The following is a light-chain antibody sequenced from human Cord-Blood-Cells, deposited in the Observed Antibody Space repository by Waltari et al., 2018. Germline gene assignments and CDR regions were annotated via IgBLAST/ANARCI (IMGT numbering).Light chain of an antibody. CDR1: SSDVGSYNL. CDR2: EGS. Sequence: QSALTQPASVSGSPGQSITISCTGTSSDVGSYNLVSCYQQHPDKAPQLMIYEGSKRPLGVSNRFSGSKAGNSASLTRSGLQAENEADYYGCSYAGSSTFHVVCGGGTKLTV. CDR3: CSYAGSSTFHVV. J-gene: IGLJ2*01. V-gene: IGLV2-23*03.